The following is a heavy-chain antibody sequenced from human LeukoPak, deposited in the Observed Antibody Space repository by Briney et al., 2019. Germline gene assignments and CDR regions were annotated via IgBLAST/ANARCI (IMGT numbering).Heavy chain of an antibody. V-gene: IGHV4-38-2*02. CDR1: GYSISSGYY. Sequence: SETLSLTCTVSGYSISSGYYWGWIRQPPGKGLEWIGSIYHSGSTYYNPSLKSRVTISVDTSKNQFSLRLSSVTAADTAVYYCARAPFVLLSRNWFDPWGQGTLVTVSS. J-gene: IGHJ5*02. CDR3: ARAPFVLLSRNWFDP. CDR2: IYHSGST. D-gene: IGHD2/OR15-2a*01.